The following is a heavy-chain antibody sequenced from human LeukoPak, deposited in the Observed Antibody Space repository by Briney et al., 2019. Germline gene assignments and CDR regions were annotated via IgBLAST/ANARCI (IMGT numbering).Heavy chain of an antibody. Sequence: SETLSLTCTVSGGSISSGDYYWSWIRQPPGKGLKWIGYIYYSGSTYYNPSLKSRVTISVDTSKNQFSLKLSSVTAADTAVYYCASNMVRGVTVDYWGQGTLVTVSS. CDR1: GGSISSGDYY. CDR3: ASNMVRGVTVDY. D-gene: IGHD3-10*01. J-gene: IGHJ4*02. V-gene: IGHV4-30-4*01. CDR2: IYYSGST.